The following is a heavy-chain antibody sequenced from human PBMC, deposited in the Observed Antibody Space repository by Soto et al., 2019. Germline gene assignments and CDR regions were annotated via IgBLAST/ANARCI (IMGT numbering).Heavy chain of an antibody. CDR2: VSGSGGST. D-gene: IGHD1-26*01. Sequence: EVQLLESGGGLVQPGASLRLSCAASGFTFSSYAMSWVRQAPGKGLEWVSGVSGSGGSTYYADSVKGRFTISRDNSKNTLYLQLSSLRAEDTAVYYCAKVVPQVDYWGQGTLVTVSS. CDR3: AKVVPQVDY. CDR1: GFTFSSYA. V-gene: IGHV3-23*01. J-gene: IGHJ4*02.